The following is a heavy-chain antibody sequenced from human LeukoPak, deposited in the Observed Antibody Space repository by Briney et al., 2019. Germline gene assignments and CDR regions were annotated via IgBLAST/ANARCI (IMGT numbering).Heavy chain of an antibody. J-gene: IGHJ4*02. V-gene: IGHV3-64*01. CDR2: ISSNGNST. CDR1: GFTFSSYA. D-gene: IGHD6-13*01. Sequence: HPGGSLRLSCAASGFTFSSYAMHWVRQAPGKGLEYVSVISSNGNSTFYANSVKGRFTISRDNSKNPLYLQMGSLRAEDMAVYYCARSGSRIAAAGKTYFDYWGQGTLVTVSS. CDR3: ARSGSRIAAAGKTYFDY.